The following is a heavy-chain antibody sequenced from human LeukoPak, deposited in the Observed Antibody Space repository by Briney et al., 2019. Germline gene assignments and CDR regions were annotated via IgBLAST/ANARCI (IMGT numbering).Heavy chain of an antibody. CDR1: GFTFSSYS. V-gene: IGHV3-21*01. J-gene: IGHJ6*04. Sequence: PGGSLRLSCATSGFTFSSYSMNWVRQAPGKGLEWVSSISSSSSYIYYADSVKGRFTISRDNAKNSLYLQMNSLRAEDTAVYYCAELGITMIGGVWGKGTTVTISS. CDR2: ISSSSSYI. D-gene: IGHD3-10*02. CDR3: AELGITMIGGV.